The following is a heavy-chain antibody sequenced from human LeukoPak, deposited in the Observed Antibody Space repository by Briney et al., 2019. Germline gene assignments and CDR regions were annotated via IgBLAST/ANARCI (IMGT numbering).Heavy chain of an antibody. CDR3: ARGQFSDY. J-gene: IGHJ4*02. V-gene: IGHV3-30*03. CDR2: ISTDGSNK. CDR1: GFTFSSYA. Sequence: PGGSLRLSCAASGFTFSSYAMIWVRQAPGKGLEWVALISTDGSNKEYADSVKGRFTISRDNSKNTLFLQMNSLRPEDTAVYYCARGQFSDYWGQGTLVTVSS.